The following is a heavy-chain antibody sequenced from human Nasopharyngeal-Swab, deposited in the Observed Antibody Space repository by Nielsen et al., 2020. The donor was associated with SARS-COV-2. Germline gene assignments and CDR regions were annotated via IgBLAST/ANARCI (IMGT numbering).Heavy chain of an antibody. D-gene: IGHD2-8*01. Sequence: GSLRLSCAVSGDSISSNNWWTWVRQPPGEGLEWIGEIYHSGTANYSPSLKSRVTISVDKSKNQFSLKLTSVVAADTAVYFCARGRYCTNGLCYQGNWIDPWGQGSLATVSS. J-gene: IGHJ5*02. CDR3: ARGRYCTNGLCYQGNWIDP. V-gene: IGHV4-4*01. CDR2: IYHSGTA. CDR1: GDSISSNNW.